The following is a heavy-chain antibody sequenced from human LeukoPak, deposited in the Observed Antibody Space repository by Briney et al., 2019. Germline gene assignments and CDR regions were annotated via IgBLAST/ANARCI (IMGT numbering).Heavy chain of an antibody. Sequence: SVKVSCKASGGTFSSYAISWVRHAPGQGLEWMGGIIPIFGTANYAQKFQGRVTLTTDESTSTAYMELSSLRSEDTAVYYCAREQGYSYGQGASDWFDPWGQGTLVTVSS. J-gene: IGHJ5*01. V-gene: IGHV1-69*05. CDR2: IIPIFGTA. D-gene: IGHD5-18*01. CDR3: AREQGYSYGQGASDWFDP. CDR1: GGTFSSYA.